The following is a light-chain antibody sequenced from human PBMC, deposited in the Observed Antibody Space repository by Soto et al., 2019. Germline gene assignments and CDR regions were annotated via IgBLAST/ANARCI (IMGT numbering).Light chain of an antibody. CDR3: QQYGTSEII. V-gene: IGKV3-20*01. CDR1: QSLTNSY. CDR2: DTC. Sequence: DTVLTQSPYTLSLSPGNRATLSCRASQSLTNSYIAWYQVKPGQAPRLLMYDTCSRATGIPDRFSGSGSGTDFTLTITMLEAEDLAVFCYQQYGTSEIIFGQGTRLEIK. J-gene: IGKJ5*01.